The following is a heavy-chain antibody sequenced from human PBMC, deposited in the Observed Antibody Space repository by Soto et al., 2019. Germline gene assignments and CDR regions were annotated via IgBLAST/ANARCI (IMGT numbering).Heavy chain of an antibody. V-gene: IGHV5-10-1*01. Sequence: GESLKISCKGSGYSFAGYWITWVRQKTGKGLEWMGRIDPSDSQTYYSPSFRGHVTISVTKSITTVFLQWSSLRASDTAMYYCARQIYDSDTGPNFQYYFDSWGQGTPVTVSS. J-gene: IGHJ4*02. CDR3: ARQIYDSDTGPNFQYYFDS. CDR2: IDPSDSQT. CDR1: GYSFAGYW. D-gene: IGHD3-22*01.